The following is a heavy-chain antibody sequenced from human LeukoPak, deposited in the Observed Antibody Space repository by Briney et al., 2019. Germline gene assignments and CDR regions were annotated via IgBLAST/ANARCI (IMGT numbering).Heavy chain of an antibody. Sequence: GGSLRLSCAASGFTFSASAVHWVRQASGKGLEWVGRIRSEANTYATAYAASVKGRFTISRDDSKNTAYLQMNSLKTEDTAVYYCTRLGYSYGSSFDYWGQGTLVTVSS. CDR1: GFTFSASA. CDR3: TRLGYSYGSSFDY. D-gene: IGHD5-18*01. CDR2: IRSEANTYAT. V-gene: IGHV3-73*01. J-gene: IGHJ4*02.